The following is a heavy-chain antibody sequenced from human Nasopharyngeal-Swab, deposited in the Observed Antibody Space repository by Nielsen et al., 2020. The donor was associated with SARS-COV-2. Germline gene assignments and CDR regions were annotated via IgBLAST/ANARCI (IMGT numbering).Heavy chain of an antibody. CDR2: ISYDGSNK. V-gene: IGHV3-30*18. CDR3: AKDSGTWFGELLSGCMDV. J-gene: IGHJ6*02. D-gene: IGHD3-10*01. Sequence: GGSLRLSCAASGFTFSSYGMHWVRQAPGKGLEWVAVISYDGSNKYYADSVKGRFTISRDNSKNTLYLQMNSLRAEDTAVYYWAKDSGTWFGELLSGCMDVWGQGTTVTVSS. CDR1: GFTFSSYG.